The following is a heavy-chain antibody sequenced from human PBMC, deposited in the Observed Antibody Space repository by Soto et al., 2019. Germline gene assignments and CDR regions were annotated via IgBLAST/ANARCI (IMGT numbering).Heavy chain of an antibody. CDR1: GYTFTSYG. CDR3: AREGGSSGFDY. D-gene: IGHD5-12*01. J-gene: IGHJ4*02. CDR2: ISAYNGNT. Sequence: ASVKVSCKASGYTFTSYGISWVRQAPGQGLEWMGWISAYNGNTNYAQKLQGRVTMTTDTSTSTAYTELRSLRSDDTAVYCCAREGGSSGFDYWGQGTLVTVSS. V-gene: IGHV1-18*01.